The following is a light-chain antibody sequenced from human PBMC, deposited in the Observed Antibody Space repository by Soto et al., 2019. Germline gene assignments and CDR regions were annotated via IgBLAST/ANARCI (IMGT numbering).Light chain of an antibody. CDR3: QQAYSFPIT. V-gene: IGKV1-12*01. CDR1: RSIDSW. Sequence: DIQMTQSPSSVSASVGDTVTSTCRASRSIDSWLAWYQQKPGKAPKHLIYDASHLRGGVPSTFSVSRYGTDFTLTITDLQPEDFATYYCQQAYSFPITFGQGTRLEIK. CDR2: DAS. J-gene: IGKJ5*01.